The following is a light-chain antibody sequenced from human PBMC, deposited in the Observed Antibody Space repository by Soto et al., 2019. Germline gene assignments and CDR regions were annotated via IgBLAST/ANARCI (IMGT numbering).Light chain of an antibody. CDR2: AVN. Sequence: QSALTQPASVSGSPGQSITISCTGTSSDVGGYKYVSWYQHHPGQAPKLMIHAVNSRPSGVSTRFSGSKSGNTASLTISGLQPEDEADYYCSSYKSGATLVFGGGTQLTVL. CDR3: SSYKSGATLV. V-gene: IGLV2-14*01. CDR1: SSDVGGYKY. J-gene: IGLJ2*01.